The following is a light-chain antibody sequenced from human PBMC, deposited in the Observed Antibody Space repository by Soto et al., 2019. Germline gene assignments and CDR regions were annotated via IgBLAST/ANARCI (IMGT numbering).Light chain of an antibody. J-gene: IGKJ1*01. CDR2: GAS. Sequence: IVSTQSPATLSVSPGQRATLSCRASLSVSSNLAWYQHKPGQAPKLLIYGASTRATGIPSRFSGSGSETEFTLTISGLQSEDSGIYYCQQYYSSRGTFGQGTKVDIK. CDR3: QQYYSSRGT. CDR1: LSVSSN. V-gene: IGKV3-15*01.